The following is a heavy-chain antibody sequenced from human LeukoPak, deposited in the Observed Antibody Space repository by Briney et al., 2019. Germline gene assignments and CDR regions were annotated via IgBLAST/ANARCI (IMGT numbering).Heavy chain of an antibody. D-gene: IGHD3-22*01. V-gene: IGHV3-23*01. Sequence: GGSLRLSCAASGFTFKTHAMSWVRQAPGKGLEWVSRINDSGVIRSYADSVKGRFTISRDNSKMTLTLQMNSLRAEDTAVYYCAKRLKRNYYYHYAMDVWGQGTTVTVSS. CDR2: INDSGVIR. J-gene: IGHJ6*02. CDR1: GFTFKTHA. CDR3: AKRLKRNYYYHYAMDV.